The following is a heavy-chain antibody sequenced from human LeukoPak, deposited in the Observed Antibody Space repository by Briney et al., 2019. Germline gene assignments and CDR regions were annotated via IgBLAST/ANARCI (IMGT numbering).Heavy chain of an antibody. CDR1: GGSVSSGSYY. J-gene: IGHJ5*02. V-gene: IGHV4-61*01. CDR2: IFYSGST. CDR3: ARDERAWFDP. Sequence: SETLSLTCAVSGGSVSSGSYYWSWIRQPPGKGLEWIGYIFYSGSTNYNPSLKSRVTISVDTSKNQFSLKLSSVTAADAAVYYCARDERAWFDPWGQGTLVTVSS.